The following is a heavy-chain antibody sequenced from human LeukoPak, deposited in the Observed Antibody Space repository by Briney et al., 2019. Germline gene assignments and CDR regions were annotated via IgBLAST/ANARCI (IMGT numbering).Heavy chain of an antibody. J-gene: IGHJ6*03. CDR3: ARVGLHADSYYYYYMDV. CDR2: IYTSGST. Sequence: SETLSLTCTVSGGSISSYYWSWIRQPAGKGLGWIGRIYTSGSTNYNPSLKGRVTMSVDTSKNQFSLKLSSVTAADTAVYYCARVGLHADSYYYYYMDVWGKGTTVTVSS. V-gene: IGHV4-4*07. CDR1: GGSISSYY.